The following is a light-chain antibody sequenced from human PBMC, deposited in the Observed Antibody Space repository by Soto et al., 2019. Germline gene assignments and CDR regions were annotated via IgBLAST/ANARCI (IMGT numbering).Light chain of an antibody. V-gene: IGKV1-5*03. CDR2: KAS. CDR1: QSISSW. J-gene: IGKJ3*01. Sequence: DIQMTQSPSTLSASVGDRVTITCRASQSISSWLAWYQQKPGKAPKLLIYKASSLESGVPSRFSGSGSGTEFTLTISSLQPDDFATYYCQQYNRYHFTFGPGTKVDIK. CDR3: QQYNRYHFT.